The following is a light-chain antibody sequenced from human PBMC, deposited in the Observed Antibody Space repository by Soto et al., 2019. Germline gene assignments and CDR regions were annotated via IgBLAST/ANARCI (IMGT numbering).Light chain of an antibody. Sequence: EIVLTQSPATLSLSPGERATLSCRASQTISGYLAWYQQKPGQAPRLVIYDASKRATGIPARFSGSGSETDFTLTISSLEPEDFAVYYCQQRSNWPRTFGQGTKVDIK. CDR3: QQRSNWPRT. CDR2: DAS. J-gene: IGKJ1*01. V-gene: IGKV3-11*01. CDR1: QTISGY.